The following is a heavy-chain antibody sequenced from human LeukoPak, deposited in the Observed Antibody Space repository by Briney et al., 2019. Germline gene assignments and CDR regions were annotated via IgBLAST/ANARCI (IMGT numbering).Heavy chain of an antibody. CDR3: AKSQWLVQNNFDY. CDR2: ISGSGGST. J-gene: IGHJ4*02. V-gene: IGHV3-23*01. CDR1: GFTFSSYG. Sequence: PGGTLRLSCAASGFTFSSYGMSWVRQAPGKGLEWVSAISGSGGSTYYADSVKGRFTISRDNSKNTLYLQMNSLRAEDTAVYYCAKSQWLVQNNFDYWGQGTLVTVSS. D-gene: IGHD6-19*01.